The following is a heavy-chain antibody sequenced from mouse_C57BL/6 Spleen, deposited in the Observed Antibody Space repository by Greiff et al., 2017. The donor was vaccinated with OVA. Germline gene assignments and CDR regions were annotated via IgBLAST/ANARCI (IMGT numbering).Heavy chain of an antibody. CDR2: IDPSDSYT. V-gene: IGHV1-59*01. Sequence: VQLQQPGAELVRPGTSVKLSCKASGYTFTSYWMHWVKQRPGQGLEWIGVIDPSDSYTNYNQKFKGKATLTVDTSSSTAYMQLSSLTSEDSAVYYCARGIYDGYYCAMDYWGQGTSVTVSS. CDR1: GYTFTSYW. D-gene: IGHD2-3*01. J-gene: IGHJ4*01. CDR3: ARGIYDGYYCAMDY.